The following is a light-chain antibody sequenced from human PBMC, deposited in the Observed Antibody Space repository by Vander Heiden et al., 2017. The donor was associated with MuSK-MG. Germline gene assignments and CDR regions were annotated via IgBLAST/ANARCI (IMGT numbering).Light chain of an antibody. CDR2: KAS. CDR1: QSISPW. J-gene: IGKJ1*01. Sequence: MTQSPSTLSASVGDRVTITCRASQSISPWLAWYQQKPGKAPKLLIYKASSLESGVPSRFSGSGSGTEFTLTISSLQPDDFATYYCQQNNSYSQTFGQGTKVEIK. V-gene: IGKV1-5*03. CDR3: QQNNSYSQT.